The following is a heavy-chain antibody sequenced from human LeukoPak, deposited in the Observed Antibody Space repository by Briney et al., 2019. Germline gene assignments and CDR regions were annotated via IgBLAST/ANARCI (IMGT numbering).Heavy chain of an antibody. CDR1: GYTFTSYG. CDR3: ARGLTYYYDSSGYYEAFDY. J-gene: IGHJ4*02. V-gene: IGHV1-18*01. D-gene: IGHD3-22*01. CDR2: ISAYNGNT. Sequence: ASVKVSCKASGYTFTSYGISWVRQAPGQGLEWMGWISAYNGNTNYAQKHQRRVTMTTDTSTSTAYMERRSLRSDERVVYYCARGLTYYYDSSGYYEAFDYWGQGTLVTVSS.